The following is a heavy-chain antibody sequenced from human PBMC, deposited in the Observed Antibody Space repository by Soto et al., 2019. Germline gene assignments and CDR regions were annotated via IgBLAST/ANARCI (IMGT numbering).Heavy chain of an antibody. V-gene: IGHV3-23*01. CDR3: AKDMVHCTGTRCARYFEK. CDR1: GFPFSSYV. CDR2: ISGGGDNT. J-gene: IGHJ4*02. D-gene: IGHD2-8*02. Sequence: EVQLLESGGGLVQRGGSLRLSCAASGFPFSSYVMSWVRQAPGKGLEWVSGISGGGDNTYYADSVKGRFTISRDNSKSTLYLQMNSLRAEDTAVYYCAKDMVHCTGTRCARYFEKWGRGTLVTVSS.